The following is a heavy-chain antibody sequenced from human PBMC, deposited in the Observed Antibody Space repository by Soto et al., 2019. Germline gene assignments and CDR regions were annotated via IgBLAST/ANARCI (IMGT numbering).Heavy chain of an antibody. Sequence: QVQLVESGGGVVQPGRSLRLSCAASGFTFSSYGMHWVRQAPGKGMEWVAVISYDGSNKYYADSVKGRFTISRDNSKNTLYLKMNSLRAEDTAVSYCAATVPYYFDYWGQGTLVTVSS. CDR2: ISYDGSNK. V-gene: IGHV3-30*03. CDR3: AATVPYYFDY. J-gene: IGHJ4*02. CDR1: GFTFSSYG. D-gene: IGHD4-17*01.